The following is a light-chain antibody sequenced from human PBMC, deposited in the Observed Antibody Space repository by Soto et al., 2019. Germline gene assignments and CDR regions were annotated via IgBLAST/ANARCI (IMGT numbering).Light chain of an antibody. CDR1: QSVRSSF. J-gene: IGKJ1*01. Sequence: ESVLTQSPGTLSLSPGERATLSCRASQSVRSSFLAWYQLKPGQAPRLLIYGASSRATGIPDRFSGSGSGTDFTLYISRLEPGDFAVYYCQQYDSSPWTFGQGTKVEIK. CDR3: QQYDSSPWT. CDR2: GAS. V-gene: IGKV3-20*01.